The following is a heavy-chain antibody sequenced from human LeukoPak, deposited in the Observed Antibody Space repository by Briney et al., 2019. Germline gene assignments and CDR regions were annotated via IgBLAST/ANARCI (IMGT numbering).Heavy chain of an antibody. Sequence: PGRSLRLSCAASGFTFSTYSMNWVRQAPGKGLEWVSYISSSGSTIYYADSVKGRFTISRDNAKNSLYLQMNSLRAEDTAVYYCAHNGDSRGIDYWGQGTLVTVSS. CDR3: AHNGDSRGIDY. J-gene: IGHJ4*02. CDR1: GFTFSTYS. D-gene: IGHD4-17*01. V-gene: IGHV3-48*04. CDR2: ISSSGSTI.